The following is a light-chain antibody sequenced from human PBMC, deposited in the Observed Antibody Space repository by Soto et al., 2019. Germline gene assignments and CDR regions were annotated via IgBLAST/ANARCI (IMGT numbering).Light chain of an antibody. Sequence: DIQMTQSPSSLSASVGDRVTITCRASQSISSYLNWYQQKPGKAPKLLIYAASSLQSGVPSRFSGSGSATDFTLTISSLQPEDFATYYCQQSYSTPLTFGPGTKVDIE. CDR2: AAS. J-gene: IGKJ3*01. CDR3: QQSYSTPLT. V-gene: IGKV1-39*01. CDR1: QSISSY.